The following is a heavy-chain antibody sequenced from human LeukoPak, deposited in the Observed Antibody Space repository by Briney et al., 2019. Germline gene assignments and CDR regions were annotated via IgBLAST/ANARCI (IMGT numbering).Heavy chain of an antibody. D-gene: IGHD6-19*01. V-gene: IGHV3-23*01. Sequence: GGSLRLSCAASGFTFSSYAMSWVRQAPGKGLEWVSAISGSGGSTYYADSVKGRFTISRDNSKNTLYLQMNSLRAEDTAVYYRAREGSASGWYWRSEWGQGTLVTVSS. CDR2: ISGSGGST. CDR3: AREGSASGWYWRSE. CDR1: GFTFSSYA. J-gene: IGHJ4*02.